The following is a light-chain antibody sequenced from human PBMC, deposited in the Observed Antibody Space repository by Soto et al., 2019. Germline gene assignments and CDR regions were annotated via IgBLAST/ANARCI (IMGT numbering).Light chain of an antibody. CDR2: EVS. CDR3: SSYTGSSTLDV. Sequence: QSALTQPASVSGSPGQSITISCTGTSSDIGGYNYVSWYQQHPGKAPRLIIYEVSNRPSGVSNHFSGSKSGNTASLTISGLQTEDEADYDCSSYTGSSTLDVFGTGTKV. CDR1: SSDIGGYNY. V-gene: IGLV2-14*01. J-gene: IGLJ1*01.